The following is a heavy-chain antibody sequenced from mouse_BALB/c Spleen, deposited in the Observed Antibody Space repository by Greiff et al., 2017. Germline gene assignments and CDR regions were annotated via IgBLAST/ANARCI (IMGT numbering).Heavy chain of an antibody. CDR3: ARDNGYSSTWFAY. D-gene: IGHD2-3*01. CDR1: GFTFSSYA. Sequence: EVMLVESGGGLVKPGGSLKLSCAASGFTFSSYAMSWVRQSPEKRLEWVAEISSGGSYTYYPDTVTGRFTISRDNAKNTLYLEMSSLRSEDTAMYYCARDNGYSSTWFAYWGQGTLVTVSA. CDR2: ISSGGSYT. V-gene: IGHV5-9-4*01. J-gene: IGHJ3*01.